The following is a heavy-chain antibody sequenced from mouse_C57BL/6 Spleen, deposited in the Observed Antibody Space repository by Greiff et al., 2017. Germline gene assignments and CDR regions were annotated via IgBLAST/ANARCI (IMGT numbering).Heavy chain of an antibody. V-gene: IGHV1-80*01. CDR1: GYAFSSYW. D-gene: IGHD2-1*01. CDR3: ARDGNSFAY. J-gene: IGHJ3*01. CDR2: IYPGDGDT. Sequence: LKESGASVKISCKASGYAFSSYWMNWVKQRPGKGLEWIGQIYPGDGDTNYNGKFKGKATLTADKSSSTAYMQLSSLTSEDSAVYFCARDGNSFAYWGQGTLVTVSA.